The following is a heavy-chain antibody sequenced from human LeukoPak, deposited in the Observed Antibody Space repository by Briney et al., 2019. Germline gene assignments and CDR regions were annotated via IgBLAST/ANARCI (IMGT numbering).Heavy chain of an antibody. J-gene: IGHJ4*01. Sequence: GGSLRLSCTVSGFTLRNYWMHWVRQVPGKRLVWVSRISGDGSVTNYADSVQGRFTISRDNAKNILYLQINSLRSEDTAVYYCARYSSSSGGASYYLDYWGHGTLVTVSS. CDR2: ISGDGSVT. D-gene: IGHD6-6*01. CDR1: GFTLRNYW. V-gene: IGHV3-74*01. CDR3: ARYSSSSGGASYYLDY.